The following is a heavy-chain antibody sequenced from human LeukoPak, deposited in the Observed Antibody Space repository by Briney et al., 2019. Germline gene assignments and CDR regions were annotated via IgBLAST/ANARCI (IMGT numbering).Heavy chain of an antibody. Sequence: SETLSLTCTVSGGSISSYYWSWIRQPAGKGLEWIGRIYTSGSTNYNPSLKSRVPMSVDTPKNQSSLKLSSVTAADTAVYYCARAPSAGSYSFYYFDYWGQGTLVTVSS. CDR3: ARAPSAGSYSFYYFDY. D-gene: IGHD3-10*01. CDR1: GGSISSYY. CDR2: IYTSGST. J-gene: IGHJ4*02. V-gene: IGHV4-4*07.